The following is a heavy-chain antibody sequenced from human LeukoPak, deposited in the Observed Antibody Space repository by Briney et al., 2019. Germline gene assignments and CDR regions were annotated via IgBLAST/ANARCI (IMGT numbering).Heavy chain of an antibody. CDR3: AKQLDSAKYYPTGDDY. V-gene: IGHV3-23*01. CDR1: GFTLSSYA. CDR2: ISGSGADT. Sequence: SGGSLRLSCAASGFTLSSYATTWVRQAPGKGLEWVSAISGSGADTYYADSVKGRFTISRDTSKNTVYLQMNSLRDEDTAVYYCAKQLDSAKYYPTGDDYWGQGTLVTVSS. D-gene: IGHD3-10*01. J-gene: IGHJ4*02.